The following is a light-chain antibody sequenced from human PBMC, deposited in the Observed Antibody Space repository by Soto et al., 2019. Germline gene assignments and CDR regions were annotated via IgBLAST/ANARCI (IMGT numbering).Light chain of an antibody. J-gene: IGLJ2*01. CDR3: CSYARGSTLI. CDR1: SSDIGSYNL. V-gene: IGLV2-23*01. CDR2: EGT. Sequence: ALTQPASVSGSPGQSITISCTGSSSDIGSYNLVSWYQHHPGKAPKLMIYEGTNRPSGVSNRFSGSKSGNTASLTISGLQAEDEADYYCCSYARGSTLIFGGGTKLTVL.